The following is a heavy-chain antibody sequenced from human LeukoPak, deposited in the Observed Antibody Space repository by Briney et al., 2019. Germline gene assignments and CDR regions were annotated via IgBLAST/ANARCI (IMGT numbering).Heavy chain of an antibody. CDR1: GFTFSSYA. V-gene: IGHV3-23*01. CDR2: ISGSGGST. CDR3: AKGHRYCSSTSCSNYYYYGMDV. J-gene: IGHJ6*04. Sequence: GGSLRLSCAASGFTFSSYAMSWVRQAPGKGLESVSAISGSGGSTYYADSVKGRFTIARDNSKNTLYLQMNSLRAEDTAVYYCAKGHRYCSSTSCSNYYYYGMDVWGKGTTVTVSS. D-gene: IGHD2-2*01.